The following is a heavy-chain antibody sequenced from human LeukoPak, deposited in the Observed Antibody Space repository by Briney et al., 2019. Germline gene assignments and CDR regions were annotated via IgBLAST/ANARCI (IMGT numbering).Heavy chain of an antibody. Sequence: GGSLRLSCAASGFTFSSYSMNWVRQAPGKWLEWVSSISSSSSYIYYADSVKGRFTISRDNAKNSLYLQMNSLRAEDTAVYYCAKDHYWSIDYWGRGTLVTVSS. J-gene: IGHJ4*02. D-gene: IGHD3-3*01. CDR2: ISSSSSYI. CDR1: GFTFSSYS. CDR3: AKDHYWSIDY. V-gene: IGHV3-21*01.